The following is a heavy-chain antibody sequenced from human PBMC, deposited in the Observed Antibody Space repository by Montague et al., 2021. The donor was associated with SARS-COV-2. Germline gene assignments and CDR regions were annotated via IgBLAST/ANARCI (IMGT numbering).Heavy chain of an antibody. CDR3: ARDRGWGSRGAGYIDL. D-gene: IGHD2-21*01. CDR2: IYHTGST. Sequence: TLSLTCTVSGGSITSGGYYWTWIRQHPGKGLEWIGYIYHTGSTYYNPSLQSRLRTSVDTSKNEFSLTLTSVTAADTATYYCARDRGWGSRGAGYIDLWGRGTLVTVSS. J-gene: IGHJ2*01. V-gene: IGHV4-31*03. CDR1: GGSITSGGYY.